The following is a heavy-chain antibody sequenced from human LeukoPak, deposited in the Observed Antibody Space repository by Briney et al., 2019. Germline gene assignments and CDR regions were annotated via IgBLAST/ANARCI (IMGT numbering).Heavy chain of an antibody. V-gene: IGHV1-18*01. Sequence: ASVKVSCKASGYTFTSYGISWVRQAPGQGLEWMGWISAYDGNTNYAQKLQGRVTMTTDTSTSTAYMELRSLRSDDTAVYYCARADYDFWSGSYYYYYYMDVWGKGTTVTVSS. CDR2: ISAYDGNT. CDR1: GYTFTSYG. J-gene: IGHJ6*03. D-gene: IGHD3-3*01. CDR3: ARADYDFWSGSYYYYYYMDV.